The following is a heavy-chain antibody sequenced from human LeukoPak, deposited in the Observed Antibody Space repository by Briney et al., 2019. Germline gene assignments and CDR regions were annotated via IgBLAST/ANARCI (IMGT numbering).Heavy chain of an antibody. V-gene: IGHV3-23*01. D-gene: IGHD3-10*01. Sequence: GGSLRLSCAASGFTFSNYAMSWVRQAPGKGLEWVSAISGSGGSTYYADSVKGRFTISRDNSKNTLYLQMNSLRAEDTAVYYCARERRVRGVFSWGQGTLVTVSS. CDR3: ARERRVRGVFS. CDR2: ISGSGGST. J-gene: IGHJ5*02. CDR1: GFTFSNYA.